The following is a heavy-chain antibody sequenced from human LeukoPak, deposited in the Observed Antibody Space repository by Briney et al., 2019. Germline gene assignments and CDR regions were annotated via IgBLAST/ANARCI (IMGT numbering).Heavy chain of an antibody. CDR3: ARLSPSGWYGYFQQ. V-gene: IGHV3-48*01. CDR1: GFTFSSYS. J-gene: IGHJ1*01. D-gene: IGHD6-19*01. Sequence: PGGSLRLSCAASGFTFSSYSMNWVRQAPGKGLEGVAYISSSSSTIYYADSVEGRFIISRDNAKNSLYLQMNSLRAEDTAVYYCARLSPSGWYGYFQQWGQGTLVTVSA. CDR2: ISSSSSTI.